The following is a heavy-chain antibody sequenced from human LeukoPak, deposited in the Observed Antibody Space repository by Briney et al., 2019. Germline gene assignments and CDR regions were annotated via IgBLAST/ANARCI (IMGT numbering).Heavy chain of an antibody. D-gene: IGHD1-14*01. Sequence: PGGSLRLSCAASGFTFSTYSMNWVRQAPGKGLEWVSFISTSNSYIYYADSLKGRFTISRDNSKNTLYLQMNSLRAEDTAVYYCAKDRYRTFDYWGQGTLVTVSS. J-gene: IGHJ4*02. CDR2: ISTSNSYI. CDR3: AKDRYRTFDY. V-gene: IGHV3-21*01. CDR1: GFTFSTYS.